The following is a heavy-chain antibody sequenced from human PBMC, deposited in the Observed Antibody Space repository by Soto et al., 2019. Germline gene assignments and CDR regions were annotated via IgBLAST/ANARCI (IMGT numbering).Heavy chain of an antibody. CDR3: ARDKITGLFDY. Sequence: PSETLSLTCAGYGGSFSGYYWTWIRQPPGTGLEWIGEINHSGSTNYNPSLKSRVTISVDTSKNQFSLKLTSVTAADTAVYYCARDKITGLFDYWGQGTLVTV. V-gene: IGHV4-34*01. CDR2: INHSGST. D-gene: IGHD2-8*02. J-gene: IGHJ4*02. CDR1: GGSFSGYY.